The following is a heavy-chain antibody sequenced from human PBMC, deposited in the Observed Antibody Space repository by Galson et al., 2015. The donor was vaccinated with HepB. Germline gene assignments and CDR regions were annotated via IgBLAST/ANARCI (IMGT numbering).Heavy chain of an antibody. Sequence: SLRLSCAVSGFTFHDYAMHWVRQAPGKGLEWVSGISWNSGSIGYADSVKGRFTISRDNAKNSLYLQINSLRAEDTALYYCAKGPYYYGSGPWYFDYWGQGTLVTVSS. CDR1: GFTFHDYA. CDR2: ISWNSGSI. CDR3: AKGPYYYGSGPWYFDY. D-gene: IGHD3-10*01. V-gene: IGHV3-9*01. J-gene: IGHJ4*02.